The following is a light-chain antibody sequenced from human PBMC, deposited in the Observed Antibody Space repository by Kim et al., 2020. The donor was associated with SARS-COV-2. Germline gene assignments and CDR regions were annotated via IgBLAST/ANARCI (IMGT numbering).Light chain of an antibody. CDR1: NIQTLN. CDR3: QVWGSVTWV. Sequence: SYELTQPLSVSVALGQTARLTCGGHNIQTLNVHWYRQKPGQAPVLVMYKDSKRPSVIPERFSASNSGNTATLTLSRAQADDEADYFCQVWGSVTWVFGGG. CDR2: KDS. V-gene: IGLV3-9*01. J-gene: IGLJ3*02.